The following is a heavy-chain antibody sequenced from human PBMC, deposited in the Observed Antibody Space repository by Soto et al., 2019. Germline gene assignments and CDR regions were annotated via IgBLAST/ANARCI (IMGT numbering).Heavy chain of an antibody. CDR3: ARVSWYYDSSGYAPRYFQH. CDR1: GGSISSGGYY. J-gene: IGHJ1*01. D-gene: IGHD3-22*01. CDR2: IYYSGST. Sequence: PSETLSLTCTVSGGSISSGGYYWSWIRQHPGKGLEWIGYIYYSGSTYYNPSLKSRVTISVDTSKNQFSLKLSSVTAADTAVYYCARVSWYYDSSGYAPRYFQHWGQGTLVTVSS. V-gene: IGHV4-31*03.